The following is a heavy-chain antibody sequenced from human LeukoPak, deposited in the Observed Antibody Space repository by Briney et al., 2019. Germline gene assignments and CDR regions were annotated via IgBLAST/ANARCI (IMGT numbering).Heavy chain of an antibody. V-gene: IGHV4-34*01. D-gene: IGHD3-3*01. CDR3: ARFWSFMTPDSEDPA. CDR1: GGSFSGYY. Sequence: SETLSLTCAVYGGSFSGYYWTWIRQPPGKGLEWIGEIHYSGSATYNPSLKSRVTISVDTSKNQFSLKMNSVTAADTAVYYCARFWSFMTPDSEDPAWGPGTLVTVSS. J-gene: IGHJ5*02. CDR2: IHYSGSA.